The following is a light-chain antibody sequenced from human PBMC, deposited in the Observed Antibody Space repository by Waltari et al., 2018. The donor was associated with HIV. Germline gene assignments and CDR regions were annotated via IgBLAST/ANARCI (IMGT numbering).Light chain of an antibody. V-gene: IGLV2-23*02. CDR1: SRAVATSKL. J-gene: IGLJ2*01. Sequence: QSALTQPASVSGSPGQSITISCTKTSRAVATSKLVSWYQQHPGKAPKLMIYEVSKRPSGVSDRFSGSKSGDTASLTISGLQAEDEADYYCCSYVSNVIFGGGTKLTVL. CDR3: CSYVSNVI. CDR2: EVS.